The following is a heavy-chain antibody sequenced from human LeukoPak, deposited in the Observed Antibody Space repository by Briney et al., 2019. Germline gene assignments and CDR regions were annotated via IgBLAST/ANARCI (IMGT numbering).Heavy chain of an antibody. Sequence: ASVKVSCKTSGYTFTTHGISWVRQAPGQGLAWMGWISTCKGDTNYAQKFRGRLTMTTDRSTSTAYMELRSLSSDDTAVYYCARDWPTVITDYWGQGTLVTVSS. V-gene: IGHV1-18*01. CDR1: GYTFTTHG. CDR2: ISTCKGDT. CDR3: ARDWPTVITDY. J-gene: IGHJ4*02. D-gene: IGHD4-11*01.